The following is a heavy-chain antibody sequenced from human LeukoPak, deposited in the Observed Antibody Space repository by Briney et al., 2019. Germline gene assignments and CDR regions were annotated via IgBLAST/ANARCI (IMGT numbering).Heavy chain of an antibody. J-gene: IGHJ3*01. CDR3: ARDFLHLGG. CDR1: GFTFSSYW. V-gene: IGHV3-74*01. Sequence: HTGGSPRLSCAASGFTFSSYWMHWVRQAPGKGLVWVSRISTDGSSTSYADSVKGRFTISRDNAKNTLYLQMNSLRAEDTAVYYCARDFLHLGGWGQGTMVTVSS. CDR2: ISTDGSST. D-gene: IGHD3-16*01.